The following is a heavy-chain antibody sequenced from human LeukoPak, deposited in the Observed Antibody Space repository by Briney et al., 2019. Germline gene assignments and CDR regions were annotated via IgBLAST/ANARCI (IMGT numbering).Heavy chain of an antibody. CDR1: GGSISSSSYY. CDR2: ICYSEST. CDR3: ARQGSLIAAAVPDAFDI. D-gene: IGHD6-13*01. J-gene: IGHJ3*02. V-gene: IGHV4-39*01. Sequence: SETLSLTCTVSGGSISSSSYYWGWIRQPPGKGLEWIGSICYSESTYCHPSLQSRVTLSVYTSKTEFSLELTSVPAADTAVYYCARQGSLIAAAVPDAFDIWGQGTMVTVSS.